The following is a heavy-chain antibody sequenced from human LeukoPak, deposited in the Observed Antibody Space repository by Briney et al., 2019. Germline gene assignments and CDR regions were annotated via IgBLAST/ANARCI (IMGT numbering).Heavy chain of an antibody. D-gene: IGHD6-19*01. Sequence: PSETLSLTCTVSGGSISSGDYYWSWIRQPPGKGLEWIGYIYYSGSTYYNPSLKSRVTLSVDTSKNQFSLKLSSVTAADTAVYYCARDLTIAVAGSWGQGTLVTVSS. CDR2: IYYSGST. CDR3: ARDLTIAVAGS. V-gene: IGHV4-30-4*01. J-gene: IGHJ5*02. CDR1: GGSISSGDYY.